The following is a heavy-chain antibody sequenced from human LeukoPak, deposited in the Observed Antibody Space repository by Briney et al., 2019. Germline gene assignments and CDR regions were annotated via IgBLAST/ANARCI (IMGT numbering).Heavy chain of an antibody. CDR1: GGSFSGYY. V-gene: IGHV4-34*01. CDR2: INHXXXT. CDR3: ARGLFGYSYAGSFFDY. Sequence: SETLSLTCAVYGGSFSGYYWSXXXQPPGKGLXWXXXINHXXXTXYNPSLKSRVTXXXXTSKNQFSLKLSSVTAADTAVYYCARGLFGYSYAGSFFDYWGQGTLVTVSS. D-gene: IGHD5-18*01. J-gene: IGHJ4*02.